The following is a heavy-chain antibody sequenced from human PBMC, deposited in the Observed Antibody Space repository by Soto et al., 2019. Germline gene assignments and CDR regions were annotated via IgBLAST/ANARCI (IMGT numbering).Heavy chain of an antibody. CDR1: GGTFSSYA. Sequence: QVQLVQSGAEVKKPGSSVKVSCKASGGTFSSYAISWVRQAPGQGLEWMGGIIPIFGTANYAQKFQGRVTITADESTSTAYMELSSLRAEDTAVYYCARADRVVAGPFPLGPFDYWGQGTLVTVSS. CDR2: IIPIFGTA. J-gene: IGHJ4*02. CDR3: ARADRVVAGPFPLGPFDY. D-gene: IGHD2-15*01. V-gene: IGHV1-69*12.